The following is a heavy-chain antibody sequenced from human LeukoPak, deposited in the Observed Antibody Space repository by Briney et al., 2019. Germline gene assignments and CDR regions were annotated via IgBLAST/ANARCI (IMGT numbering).Heavy chain of an antibody. J-gene: IGHJ4*02. D-gene: IGHD6-19*01. CDR2: TSGDGGST. Sequence: GGSLRLSCAASGLTFDDYAMHWVRQAPGKGLEWVSLTSGDGGSTYYADSVKGRFTISRDNSKNSLYLQMNSLRTEDTALYYCAKDREQWPSYYFDYWGQGTLVTVSS. CDR1: GLTFDDYA. CDR3: AKDREQWPSYYFDY. V-gene: IGHV3-43*02.